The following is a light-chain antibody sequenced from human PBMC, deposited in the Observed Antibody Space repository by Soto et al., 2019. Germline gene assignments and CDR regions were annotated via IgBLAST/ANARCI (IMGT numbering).Light chain of an antibody. V-gene: IGKV3-11*01. CDR2: DAS. J-gene: IGKJ3*01. Sequence: EIVLTQSPATLALSPGERATLSCRASQSVSSYLAWYQQKPGQAPRLLIYDASNRATGIPARFSGSGSGTDFTLTNSSLEPEHFAVYYCQQRSNWLFTFGPGTTVDI. CDR3: QQRSNWLFT. CDR1: QSVSSY.